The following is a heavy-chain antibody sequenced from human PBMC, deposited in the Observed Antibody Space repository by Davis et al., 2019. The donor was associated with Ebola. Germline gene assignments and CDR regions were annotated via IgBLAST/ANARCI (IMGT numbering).Heavy chain of an antibody. CDR3: ARALHDEVLDY. CDR2: TSHNERER. CDR1: GFSFNSYA. J-gene: IGHJ4*02. V-gene: IGHV3-30*04. D-gene: IGHD1-1*01. Sequence: PGGSLRLSCAASGFSFNSYAMHWVRQGPGKGLEWVAVTSHNERERFYGQSVQGRFTISRDTSENVLYLQMDSLRPDDTAIYFCARALHDEVLDYWGQGTPVTVSS.